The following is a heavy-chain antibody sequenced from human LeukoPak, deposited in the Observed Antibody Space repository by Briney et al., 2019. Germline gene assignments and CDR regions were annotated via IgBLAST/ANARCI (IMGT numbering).Heavy chain of an antibody. D-gene: IGHD1-26*01. V-gene: IGHV3-48*03. CDR1: GFTFSSSE. J-gene: IGHJ4*02. CDR2: ISSSSSTI. Sequence: GGSLRLSCAASGFTFSSSEMNWVRQAPGKGLEWVSYISSSSSTIYYADSVKGRFTISRDNAKNSLYLQMNSPRAEDTAVYYCARDRSPGGGATHFDNWGQGTLVTVSS. CDR3: ARDRSPGGGATHFDN.